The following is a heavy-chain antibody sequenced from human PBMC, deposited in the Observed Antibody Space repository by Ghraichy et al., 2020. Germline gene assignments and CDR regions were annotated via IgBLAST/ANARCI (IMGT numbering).Heavy chain of an antibody. CDR2: ISAYNGNT. CDR3: ARDRKNYDILTGYCFDY. CDR1: GYTFTSYG. Sequence: ASVKVSCKASGYTFTSYGISWVRQAPGQGLEWMGWISAYNGNTNYAQKLQGRVTMTTDTSTSTAYMELRSLRSDDTAVYYCARDRKNYDILTGYCFDYWGQGTLVTVSS. J-gene: IGHJ4*02. V-gene: IGHV1-18*01. D-gene: IGHD3-9*01.